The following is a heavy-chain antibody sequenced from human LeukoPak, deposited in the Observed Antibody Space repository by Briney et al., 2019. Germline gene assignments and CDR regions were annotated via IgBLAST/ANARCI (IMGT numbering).Heavy chain of an antibody. D-gene: IGHD1-7*01. CDR2: ITGSSDNR. J-gene: IGHJ4*02. V-gene: IGHV3-11*05. CDR3: ARDNYHGALDY. CDR1: GLTFSDYF. Sequence: PGGSLRLSCAASGLTFSDYFMTWIRQAPGKGLEWVSYITGSSDNRNYADSVKGRFTISRDNAKKSLYLQMNSLRVEDTAVYYCARDNYHGALDYWGQGTLVTVSS.